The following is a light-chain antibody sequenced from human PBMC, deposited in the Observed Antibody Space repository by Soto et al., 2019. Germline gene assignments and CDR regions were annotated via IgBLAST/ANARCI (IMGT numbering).Light chain of an antibody. Sequence: QSVLTQPPSVSAAPGQKVTISCSGSSSNIGNNYVSWYQQLPGTAPKPLIYDNNKRPSGIPDRFSGSKSGTSATLGITGLQTGDEADYYCQSYDSSLSGSGFVFGTGTKVTVL. J-gene: IGLJ1*01. V-gene: IGLV1-51*01. CDR3: QSYDSSLSGSGFV. CDR1: SSNIGNNY. CDR2: DNN.